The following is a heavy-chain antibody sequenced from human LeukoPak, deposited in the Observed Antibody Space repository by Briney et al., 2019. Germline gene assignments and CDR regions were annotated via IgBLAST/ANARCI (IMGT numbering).Heavy chain of an antibody. Sequence: SSETLSLTCTVSGGSISGYYWSWIRQPAGKGLEWIGRIHTSGSTNYNPSLRSRVTISVDTSKNQFSLKLSSVTAADTAVYYCAGPSKQLASWGQGTLVTVSS. CDR3: AGPSKQLAS. J-gene: IGHJ5*02. V-gene: IGHV4-4*07. CDR1: GGSISGYY. D-gene: IGHD5-24*01. CDR2: IHTSGST.